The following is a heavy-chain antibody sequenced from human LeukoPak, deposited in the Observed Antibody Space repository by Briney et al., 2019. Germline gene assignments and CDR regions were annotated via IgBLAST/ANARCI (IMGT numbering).Heavy chain of an antibody. J-gene: IGHJ6*02. CDR3: ARDGFTLGYYYYYGMDV. CDR2: INPNSGGT. D-gene: IGHD3-16*01. Sequence: ASVKVSCKASGYTFTGYYMHRVRQAPGQGLEWIGRINPNSGGTNYAQKFQGRVTMTRDTSISTAYMELSRLRSDDTAVYYCARDGFTLGYYYYYGMDVWGQGTTVTVSS. V-gene: IGHV1-2*06. CDR1: GYTFTGYY.